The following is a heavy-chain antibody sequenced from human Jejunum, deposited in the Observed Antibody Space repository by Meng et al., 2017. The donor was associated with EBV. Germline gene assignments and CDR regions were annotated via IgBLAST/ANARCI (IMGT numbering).Heavy chain of an antibody. D-gene: IGHD3-16*02. CDR1: RGSFSGYY. CDR3: ARVAFSYTTRSLNS. Sequence: QVQVQQGGAGLVKPSETLALTCAVYRGSFSGYYWSWIRQHPGKGLEWIGEINHSGSTNYNPSLRSRVTISVETSKNQFSLRLNSVTAADTAVYYCARVAFSYTTRSLNSWGQGTLVTVSS. CDR2: INHSGST. J-gene: IGHJ4*02. V-gene: IGHV4-34*02.